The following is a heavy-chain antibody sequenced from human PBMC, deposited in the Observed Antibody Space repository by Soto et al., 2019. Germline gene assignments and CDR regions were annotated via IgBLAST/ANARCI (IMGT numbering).Heavy chain of an antibody. Sequence: SETLSLTCAVYGGSFSGYYWSWIRQPPGKGLEWIGEINHSGSTNYNPSLKSRVTISVDTSKNQFSLKLSSVTAADTAVYYCAAIAVAGRYTDYWGQGTLVTV. D-gene: IGHD6-19*01. CDR1: GGSFSGYY. CDR3: AAIAVAGRYTDY. J-gene: IGHJ4*02. V-gene: IGHV4-34*01. CDR2: INHSGST.